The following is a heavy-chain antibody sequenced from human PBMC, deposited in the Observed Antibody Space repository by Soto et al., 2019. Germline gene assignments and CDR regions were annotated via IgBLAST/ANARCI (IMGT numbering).Heavy chain of an antibody. CDR1: GYTFTSYY. CDR3: ARNIVVVPAAITGIGYYYGMDV. Sequence: ASVKVSCKASGYTFTSYYMHWVRQAPGQGLEWMGIINPSGGSTSYAQKFQGRVTMTRDTSTSTVYMELSSLRSEDTAVYYCARNIVVVPAAITGIGYYYGMDVWGQGTTVTVSS. CDR2: INPSGGST. J-gene: IGHJ6*02. V-gene: IGHV1-46*01. D-gene: IGHD2-2*01.